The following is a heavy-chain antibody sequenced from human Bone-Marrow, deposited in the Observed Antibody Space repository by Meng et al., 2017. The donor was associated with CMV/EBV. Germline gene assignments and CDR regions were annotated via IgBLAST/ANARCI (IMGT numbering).Heavy chain of an antibody. D-gene: IGHD1-26*01. J-gene: IGHJ4*02. CDR3: ARGWAWVNY. Sequence: GSLRLSCTASGGSISSYYWSWIRQPPGKGLEWIGYIYYSGSTNYNPSLKSRVTISVDTSKNQFSLKLSSVTAADTAVYYCARGWAWVNYWGQGTLVTVSS. CDR1: GGSISSYY. V-gene: IGHV4-59*01. CDR2: IYYSGST.